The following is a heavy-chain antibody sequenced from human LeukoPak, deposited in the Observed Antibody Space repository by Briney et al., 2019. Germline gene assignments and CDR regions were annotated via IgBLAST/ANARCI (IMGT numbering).Heavy chain of an antibody. CDR2: INHSGST. V-gene: IGHV4-34*01. D-gene: IGHD3-22*01. CDR1: GGSFSGYY. Sequence: SETLSLTCAVYGGSFSGYYWSWIRQPPGKGLEWIGEINHSGSTNYNPSLKSRVTISVDTSKNQFSLKLSSVTAADTAVYYCASLWFDSSGYYYDYWGQGTLVTVSS. J-gene: IGHJ4*02. CDR3: ASLWFDSSGYYYDY.